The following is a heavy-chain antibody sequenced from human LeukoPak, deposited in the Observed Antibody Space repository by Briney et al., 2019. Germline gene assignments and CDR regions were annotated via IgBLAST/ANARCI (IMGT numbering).Heavy chain of an antibody. CDR1: GYTFTNYD. J-gene: IGHJ6*03. V-gene: IGHV1-8*01. CDR3: ARRGYNSGYFYYYYMDV. CDR2: MNPNSGNT. D-gene: IGHD5-18*01. Sequence: ASVKVSCKASGYTFTNYDITWVRQATGQGLEWMGWMNPNSGNTGYVQKFRDRVTMTRNTSISTAYMELSSLRSEDTAVYYCARRGYNSGYFYYYYMDVWGKGTTVTVSS.